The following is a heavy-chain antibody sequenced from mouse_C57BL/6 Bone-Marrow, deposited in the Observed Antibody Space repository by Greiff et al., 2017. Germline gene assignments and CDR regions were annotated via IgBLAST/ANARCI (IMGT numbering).Heavy chain of an antibody. J-gene: IGHJ1*03. CDR2: IYPGSGNT. D-gene: IGHD3-3*01. CDR1: GYTFTDYY. Sequence: VQLQQSGAELVRPGASVKLSCKASGYTFTDYYINWVKQRPGQGLEWIARIYPGSGNTYYNEKFKGKATLTAEKSSSTAYMQLSSLTSEDSAVYFCASGRGQGDWYFDVWGTGTTVTVSS. V-gene: IGHV1-76*01. CDR3: ASGRGQGDWYFDV.